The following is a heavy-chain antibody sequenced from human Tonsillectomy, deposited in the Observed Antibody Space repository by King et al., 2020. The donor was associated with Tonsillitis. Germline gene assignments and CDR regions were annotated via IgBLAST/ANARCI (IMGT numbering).Heavy chain of an antibody. D-gene: IGHD3-10*01. Sequence: QLQESGPGLVKPSETLSLTCTVSGGSISSSSYYWGWIRQPPGKGLEWIGSIYYSGRTYYNPSLKSRVTISVDTSKNQFSLKLSSVTAADTAVYYCTSTGAYYYGSGGWGQGTLVTVSS. CDR1: GGSISSSSYY. J-gene: IGHJ4*02. CDR3: TSTGAYYYGSGG. CDR2: IYYSGRT. V-gene: IGHV4-39*01.